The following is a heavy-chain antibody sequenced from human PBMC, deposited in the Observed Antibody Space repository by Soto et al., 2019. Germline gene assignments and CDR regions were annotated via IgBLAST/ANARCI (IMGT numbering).Heavy chain of an antibody. V-gene: IGHV1-18*04. CDR3: ARDMEWLRPDSKVFYYYYGMDV. D-gene: IGHD5-12*01. CDR1: GYTFTSYG. Sequence: ASVKVSCKASGYTFTSYGISWVRQAPGQGLEWMGWISAYNGNTNYAQKLQGRVTMTTDTSTSTAYMELRSPRSDDTAVYYCARDMEWLRPDSKVFYYYYGMDVWGQGTTVTVSS. J-gene: IGHJ6*02. CDR2: ISAYNGNT.